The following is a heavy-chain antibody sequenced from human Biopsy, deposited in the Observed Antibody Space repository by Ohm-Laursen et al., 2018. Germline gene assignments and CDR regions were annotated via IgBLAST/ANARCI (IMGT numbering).Heavy chain of an antibody. V-gene: IGHV1-46*01. CDR3: ARAVAGTGGVFDS. CDR1: GYIFTSYY. Sequence: EASMKVSCKTSGYIFTSYYIHWVRQAPGQGLEWMASINPSGGSTTYAQRFQGRLIMTRDTSTSSIYMELSSLRSEDTAIYFCARAVAGTGGVFDSWGQGTLVTVSS. D-gene: IGHD6-19*01. CDR2: INPSGGST. J-gene: IGHJ4*02.